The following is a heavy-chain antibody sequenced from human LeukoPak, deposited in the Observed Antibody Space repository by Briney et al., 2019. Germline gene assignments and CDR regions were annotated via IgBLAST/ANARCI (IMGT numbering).Heavy chain of an antibody. CDR3: AKDVLIWSGYLFDY. Sequence: PGGSLRLSCAASGFTFSSYAMSWVRQAPGKGLEWVSAISGSGGSTYYADSVKGRFTISRDNAKNTLYLQMNSLRAEDTAVYYCAKDVLIWSGYLFDYWGQGTRVTVSS. CDR1: GFTFSSYA. D-gene: IGHD3-3*01. V-gene: IGHV3-23*01. J-gene: IGHJ4*02. CDR2: ISGSGGST.